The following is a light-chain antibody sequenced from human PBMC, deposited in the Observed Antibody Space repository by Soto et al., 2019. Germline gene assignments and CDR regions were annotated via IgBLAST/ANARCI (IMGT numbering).Light chain of an antibody. V-gene: IGKV3-20*01. CDR3: QQYGSSQIT. CDR1: QSVDSTY. J-gene: IGKJ5*01. CDR2: GAS. Sequence: EIVLTESPGTVSLSPGERATLSCRASQSVDSTYLTWYQQKPGQAPRLLIYGASSRATGIPDRFSGSGSGTDFTLTISRLEPEDLTVYYCQQYGSSQITFGQGTRLEI.